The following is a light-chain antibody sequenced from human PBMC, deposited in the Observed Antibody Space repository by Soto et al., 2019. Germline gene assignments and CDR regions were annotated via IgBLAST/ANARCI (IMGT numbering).Light chain of an antibody. J-gene: IGKJ2*01. CDR2: GAS. V-gene: IGKV3-20*01. CDR3: QQYGSTPRVT. CDR1: QSVSISH. Sequence: EIVLTQSPGTLSLSPGERATLSCRASQSVSISHLAWYQQKPGQAPRLLIYGASIRATGIPDRFSGSGSGTDFTLTISTLEPEDFAGYYCQQYGSTPRVTFGQGTKLEIK.